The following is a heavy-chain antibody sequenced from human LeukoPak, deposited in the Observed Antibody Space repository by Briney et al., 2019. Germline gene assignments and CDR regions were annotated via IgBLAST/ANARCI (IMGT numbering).Heavy chain of an antibody. CDR2: IYYNERS. Sequence: SETLSLTCTVSGDSISSYFWSWIRQPPGKGLEWIGYIYYNERSNYNPSLRSRVTISIDTSKNQFSLKLNSVTAADTAVYYCARERQQLFYWFDPWGQGTLVTVSS. V-gene: IGHV4-59*12. CDR3: ARERQQLFYWFDP. J-gene: IGHJ5*02. CDR1: GDSISSYF. D-gene: IGHD6-13*01.